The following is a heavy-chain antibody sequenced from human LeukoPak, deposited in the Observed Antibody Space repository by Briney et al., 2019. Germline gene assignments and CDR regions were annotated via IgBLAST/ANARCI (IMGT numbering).Heavy chain of an antibody. J-gene: IGHJ5*02. V-gene: IGHV4-59*01. CDR1: GGSIXSYY. D-gene: IGHD1-26*01. Sequence: ETLSLTCTXSGGSIXSYYWSWIRQPPGKGLEWIGYIYYSGSTNYNPSLKSRVTISVDTSKNQFSLKLSSVTAADTAVYYCARRRTIVGATNWFDPWGQGTLVTVSS. CDR3: ARRRTIVGATNWFDP. CDR2: IYYSGST.